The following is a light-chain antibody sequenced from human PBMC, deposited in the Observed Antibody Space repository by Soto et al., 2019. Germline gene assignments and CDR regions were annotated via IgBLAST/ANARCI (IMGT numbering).Light chain of an antibody. CDR1: SSDVGGYNY. Sequence: QSVLTQPASVSGSPGQSITISCTGTSSDVGGYNYVSWYQQHPGKAPKLMIYDVSNRPSGVSIRFSGSKSGNTASLTISGLQPEDEADYYCSSYTSSYVVFGGGTKVTVL. V-gene: IGLV2-14*03. J-gene: IGLJ2*01. CDR2: DVS. CDR3: SSYTSSYVV.